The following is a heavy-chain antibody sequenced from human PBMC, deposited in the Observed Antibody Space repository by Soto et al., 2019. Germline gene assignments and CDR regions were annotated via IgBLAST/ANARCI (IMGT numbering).Heavy chain of an antibody. Sequence: EVQLVESGGGLVQPGGSLRLSCAASGFTLSNYWMHWARQAPGKGLVWVSRISSDGSSTNYADSVKGGFTISRDNAKRTLHLQMNSLRAEDTAVYYCARVPYCSSSSCYSYFDSWGQGTLVTVSS. CDR2: ISSDGSST. J-gene: IGHJ4*02. V-gene: IGHV3-74*01. D-gene: IGHD2-2*01. CDR1: GFTLSNYW. CDR3: ARVPYCSSSSCYSYFDS.